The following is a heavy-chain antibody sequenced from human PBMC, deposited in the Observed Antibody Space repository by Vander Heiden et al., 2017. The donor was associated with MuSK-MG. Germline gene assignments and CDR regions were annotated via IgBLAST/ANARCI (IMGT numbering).Heavy chain of an antibody. CDR2: ISNSGSTI. V-gene: IGHV3-48*03. CDR1: GFTFSSYE. Sequence: EVQLVESWGGLVQPGGSLRLACAASGFTFSSYEMNWVRQAPGKGLEWVSYISNSGSTIYYADSVKGRFIISRDNAKNSLYLQMNSLRAEDTAVYYCARDNYYYDSSGYYYNYFDYWGQGTLVTVSS. CDR3: ARDNYYYDSSGYYYNYFDY. J-gene: IGHJ4*02. D-gene: IGHD3-22*01.